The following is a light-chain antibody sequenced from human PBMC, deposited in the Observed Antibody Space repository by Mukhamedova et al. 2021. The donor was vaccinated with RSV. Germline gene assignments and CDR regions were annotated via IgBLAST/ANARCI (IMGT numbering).Light chain of an antibody. J-gene: IGLJ2*01. CDR2: RNN. CDR1: SSNIGSNY. V-gene: IGLV1-47*01. Sequence: ISCSGSSSNIGSNYVYWYQQLPGTAPKLLIYRNNQRPSGVPDRFSGSKSGTSASLAISGLRSEDEADYYCAAWDDSLSVVFGGGT. CDR3: AAWDDSLSVV.